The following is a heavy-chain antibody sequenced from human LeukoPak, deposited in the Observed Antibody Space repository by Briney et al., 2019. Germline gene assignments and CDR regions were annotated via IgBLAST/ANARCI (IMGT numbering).Heavy chain of an antibody. CDR2: IYYSGST. CDR3: ARRHSRRDAFDI. Sequence: PSETLSLTCTVSGGSISSYYWSWIRQPPGKGLEWIGYIYYSGSTYYNPSLRSRVTISVDTSKNQFSLKLSSVTAADTAVYYCARRHSRRDAFDIWGQGTMVTVSS. J-gene: IGHJ3*02. CDR1: GGSISSYY. D-gene: IGHD6-13*01. V-gene: IGHV4-59*12.